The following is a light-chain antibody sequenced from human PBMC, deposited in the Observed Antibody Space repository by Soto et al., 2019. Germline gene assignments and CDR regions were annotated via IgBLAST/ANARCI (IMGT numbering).Light chain of an antibody. V-gene: IGKV1-39*01. Sequence: DIQMTQSPSFLSASVGDRVTITCRASRSVSTSLNWYQQKPGKAPKVLIFAASNLQRGVPTGFSGSGFGTEFALTVTSLQPEDFATYYCQQSYSTRWTFGQGTKVDIK. CDR2: AAS. J-gene: IGKJ1*01. CDR1: RSVSTS. CDR3: QQSYSTRWT.